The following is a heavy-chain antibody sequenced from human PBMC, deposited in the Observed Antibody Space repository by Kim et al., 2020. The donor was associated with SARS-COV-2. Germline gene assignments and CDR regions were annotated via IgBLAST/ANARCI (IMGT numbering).Heavy chain of an antibody. CDR3: ARWRGGDSGGYCDL. V-gene: IGHV4-31*02. D-gene: IGHD2-21*01. J-gene: IGHJ2*01. Sequence: NPSLKSRVTISGDTSKNQFSRKLSSVTAADTAVYYCARWRGGDSGGYCDLWGRGTLVTVSS.